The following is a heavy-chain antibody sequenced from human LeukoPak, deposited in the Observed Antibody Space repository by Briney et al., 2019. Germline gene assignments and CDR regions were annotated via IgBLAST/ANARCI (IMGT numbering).Heavy chain of an antibody. CDR2: ISYVGSNK. CDR3: ARTSIAARPWGHFDY. J-gene: IGHJ4*02. CDR1: GFTFSSYG. D-gene: IGHD6-6*01. V-gene: IGHV3-30*03. Sequence: GGSLRLSCAASGFTFSSYGMHWVRQAPGKGLEWVAVISYVGSNKYYADSVKGRFTISRDNSKNTLYLQMNSLRAEDTAVYYCARTSIAARPWGHFDYWGQGTLVTVSS.